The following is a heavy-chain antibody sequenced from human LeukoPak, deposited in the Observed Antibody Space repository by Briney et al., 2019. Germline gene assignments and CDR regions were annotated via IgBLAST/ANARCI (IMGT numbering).Heavy chain of an antibody. J-gene: IGHJ4*02. Sequence: TGGSLRLSCAASGFTFSSYAMNWVRQAPGKGLEWVSVISGSGGSTYYADSVKGRFTISRDNSKNTLYLQMNSLRAEDTAAYYCARYSSSWYLGRGYFDYWGQGTLVTVSS. CDR1: GFTFSSYA. CDR2: ISGSGGST. CDR3: ARYSSSWYLGRGYFDY. V-gene: IGHV3-23*01. D-gene: IGHD6-13*01.